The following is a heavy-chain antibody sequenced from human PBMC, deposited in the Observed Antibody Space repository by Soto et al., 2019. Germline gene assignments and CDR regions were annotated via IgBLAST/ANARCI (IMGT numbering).Heavy chain of an antibody. D-gene: IGHD1-26*01. CDR1: GVSVSTYR. CDR3: AREVDFQH. Sequence: XSLTLYGAASGVSVSTYRMHWVRQAPGKGLEWISYISSSSNTIHYADSVKGRFTISSDNAKNSLYLKMNSLRAEDTAVYYCAREVDFQHWGQGTLVTVS. CDR2: ISSSSNTI. J-gene: IGHJ1*01. V-gene: IGHV3-48*01.